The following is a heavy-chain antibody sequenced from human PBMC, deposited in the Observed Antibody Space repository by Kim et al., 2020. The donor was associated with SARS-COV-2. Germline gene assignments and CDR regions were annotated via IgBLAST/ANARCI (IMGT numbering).Heavy chain of an antibody. CDR2: ISSNGST. CDR1: GVPISSGY. CDR3: DCVGSATYLVH. D-gene: IGHD2-21*01. Sequence: SETLSLTCTVSGVPISSGYLSWIRQPPGPGLGWVGYISSNGSTSNNHSLSLRIPLSIATSTTQIHLSLRPMTATAAAASYCDCVGSATYLVHWGQGTL. V-gene: IGHV4-59*13. J-gene: IGHJ1*01.